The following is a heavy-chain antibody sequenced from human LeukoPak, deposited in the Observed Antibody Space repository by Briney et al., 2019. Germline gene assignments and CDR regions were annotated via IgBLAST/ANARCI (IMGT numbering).Heavy chain of an antibody. D-gene: IGHD2-21*02. CDR2: IIPIFGTA. V-gene: IGHV1-69*01. CDR1: GGTFSSYA. J-gene: IGHJ4*02. CDR3: ARDPLAYCGGDCYAN. Sequence: SVKVSCKASGGTFSSYAISWVRQAPGQGLEWMGGIIPIFGTANYAQEFQGRVTITADESTSTAYMELSSLRSEDTAVYYCARDPLAYCGGDCYANWGQGTLVTVSS.